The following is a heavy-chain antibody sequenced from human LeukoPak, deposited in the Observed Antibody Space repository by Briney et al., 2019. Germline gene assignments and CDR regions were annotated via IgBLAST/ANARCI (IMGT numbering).Heavy chain of an antibody. J-gene: IGHJ4*02. Sequence: ASVKVSCKSSGYTFNGYYMHWVRQAPGQGLEWMGWISPNSGATKYAQKFQDRVTMTRDTSINTAYMELSRLRSDDTAVYYSARFSVGGRCDFDYWGQGTLVTVSS. D-gene: IGHD4-23*01. CDR2: ISPNSGAT. V-gene: IGHV1-2*02. CDR1: GYTFNGYY. CDR3: ARFSVGGRCDFDY.